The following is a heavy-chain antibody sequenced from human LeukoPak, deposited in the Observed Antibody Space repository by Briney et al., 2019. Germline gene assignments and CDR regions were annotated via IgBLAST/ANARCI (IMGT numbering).Heavy chain of an antibody. Sequence: GGSLRLSCAASGFTFSSYAMSWVRQAPGKGLEWVSAISGSGGSTYYADSVKGRFTISRDNSKNTQYLQMNSLRAEDTAVYYCAKVGGPYYYDSSGYYGPQTDYWGQGTLVTVSS. J-gene: IGHJ4*02. CDR2: ISGSGGST. CDR1: GFTFSSYA. D-gene: IGHD3-22*01. CDR3: AKVGGPYYYDSSGYYGPQTDY. V-gene: IGHV3-23*01.